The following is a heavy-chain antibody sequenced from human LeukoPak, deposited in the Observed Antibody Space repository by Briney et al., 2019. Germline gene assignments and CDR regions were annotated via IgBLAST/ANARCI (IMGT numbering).Heavy chain of an antibody. CDR1: GFSFSSHW. CDR3: ASWGAGGNS. Sequence: QAGEPLRLSCAGSGFSFSSHWLHWVRQVPGKGLEWVARINGDGIAINYADSVKGRFTIARDNADNSLSLQMNSLRAEDTAVYYCASWGAGGNSWGQGTLVTVSS. D-gene: IGHD3-16*01. V-gene: IGHV3-74*01. J-gene: IGHJ4*02. CDR2: INGDGIAI.